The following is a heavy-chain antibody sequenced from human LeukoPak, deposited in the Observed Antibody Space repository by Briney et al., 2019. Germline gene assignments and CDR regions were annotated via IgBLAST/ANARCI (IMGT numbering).Heavy chain of an antibody. CDR1: GGSISSSTSY. CDR2: ICYTGST. V-gene: IGHV4-39*02. D-gene: IGHD3-10*01. CDR3: ARDYVSGSHHFDY. Sequence: SETLSLTCTVSGGSISSSTSYWGRIRQPPGKGLVWIWIICYTGSTYYNPSLKSRVTISVETSTNKFPLKLSSVTAADTAVYYCARDYVSGSHHFDYWGHGTLVTVSS. J-gene: IGHJ4*01.